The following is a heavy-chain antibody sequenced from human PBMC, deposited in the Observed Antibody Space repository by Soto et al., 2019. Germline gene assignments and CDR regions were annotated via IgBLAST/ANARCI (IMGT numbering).Heavy chain of an antibody. CDR2: INPNSGGT. CDR3: ASAPNYGVNSPYYFDY. D-gene: IGHD4-17*01. CDR1: GYTFTGYY. Sequence: GASVKVSCKASGYTFTGYYMHWVRQAPGQGLEWMGWINPNSGGTNYAQKFQGRVTMTRDTSISTAYMELSSLRSEDTAVYYCASAPNYGVNSPYYFDYWGREPWSPSPQ. J-gene: IGHJ4*02. V-gene: IGHV1-2*02.